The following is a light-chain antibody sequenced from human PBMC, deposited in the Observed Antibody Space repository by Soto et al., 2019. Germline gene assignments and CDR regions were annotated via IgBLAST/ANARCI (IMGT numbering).Light chain of an antibody. CDR3: QQYAASPLT. Sequence: ENVLTQSPGTLSLSPGERATLSSRASQSVGRNYIAWFQQKPGQAPRLLMHTASVRATGIPDRFSGSGSGTDFSLTISRLEPEDFAVFYCQQYAASPLTFGGGTKVEI. V-gene: IGKV3-20*01. J-gene: IGKJ4*01. CDR2: TAS. CDR1: QSVGRNY.